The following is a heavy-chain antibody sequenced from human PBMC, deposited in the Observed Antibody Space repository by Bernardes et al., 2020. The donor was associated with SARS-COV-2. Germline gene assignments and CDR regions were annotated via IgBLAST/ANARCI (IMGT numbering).Heavy chain of an antibody. V-gene: IGHV1-8*01. Sequence: ASVKVSCKASGYTFTTYDINWVRQAPGQGLEWMGWINPKSGSRGYAQKFQGRVTMTKITSISTAYMELGGLTSEDTAVYYCGRVAPDIDYWGQGTLVTVSS. CDR3: GRVAPDIDY. CDR2: INPKSGSR. CDR1: GYTFTTYD. J-gene: IGHJ4*02.